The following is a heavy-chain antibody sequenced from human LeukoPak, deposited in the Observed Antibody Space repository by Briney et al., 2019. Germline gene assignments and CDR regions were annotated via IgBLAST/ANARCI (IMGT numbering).Heavy chain of an antibody. D-gene: IGHD4-17*01. CDR3: ASGTTPGTLDI. Sequence: GGSLRLSCAASGFSVSNKYVKWVRQAPGKGLEWVSVIYSGGTTYYGDSVKGRFTMSRDNSKNTLYLQMNSLRADDTAVYFCASGTTPGTLDIWGQGTMVTVSS. V-gene: IGHV3-66*01. CDR2: IYSGGTT. J-gene: IGHJ3*02. CDR1: GFSVSNKY.